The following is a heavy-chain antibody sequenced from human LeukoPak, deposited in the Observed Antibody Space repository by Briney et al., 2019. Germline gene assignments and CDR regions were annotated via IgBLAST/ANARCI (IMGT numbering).Heavy chain of an antibody. CDR2: ISSSSSTI. CDR1: GFTFSTYS. Sequence: PGGSLRLSCAASGFTFSTYSMNWARQAPGKGLEWVSYISSSSSTIYYADSVKGRFTISRDNAKNSLYLQMNSLSADDTAVYYCAGGASEYSSSGDFACWGQGTLVTVSS. CDR3: AGGASEYSSSGDFAC. V-gene: IGHV3-48*01. D-gene: IGHD6-6*01. J-gene: IGHJ4*02.